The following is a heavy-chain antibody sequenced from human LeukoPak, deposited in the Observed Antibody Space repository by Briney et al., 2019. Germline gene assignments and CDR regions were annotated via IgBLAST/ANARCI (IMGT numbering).Heavy chain of an antibody. Sequence: SETLSLTCAVYGGSFSGYYWSWIRQPPGKGLEWIGEINHSGSTNYKPSLKSRVTISVDTSKNQFSLKLSSVTAADTAVYYCARRQGGFWSGYYPKPEYFDYWGQGTLVTVSS. CDR1: GGSFSGYY. CDR3: ARRQGGFWSGYYPKPEYFDY. J-gene: IGHJ4*02. D-gene: IGHD3-3*01. V-gene: IGHV4-34*01. CDR2: INHSGST.